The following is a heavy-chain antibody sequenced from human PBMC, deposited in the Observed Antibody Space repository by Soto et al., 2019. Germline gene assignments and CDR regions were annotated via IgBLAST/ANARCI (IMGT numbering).Heavy chain of an antibody. Sequence: GGSLRLSCAASGFTFSSYGMHWVRQAPGKGLEWVAVIWYDGSNKYYADSVKGRFTISRDNSKNTLYLQMNSLRAEDTAVYYCASREMAYNSGNGGYYYGMDVWGQGTTVTVSS. CDR3: ASREMAYNSGNGGYYYGMDV. CDR1: GFTFSSYG. CDR2: IWYDGSNK. J-gene: IGHJ6*02. V-gene: IGHV3-33*01. D-gene: IGHD1-26*01.